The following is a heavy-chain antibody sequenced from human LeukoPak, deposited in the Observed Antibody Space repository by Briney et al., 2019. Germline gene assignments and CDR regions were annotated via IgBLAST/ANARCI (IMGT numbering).Heavy chain of an antibody. CDR1: GYTFTSYG. D-gene: IGHD4-17*01. CDR3: ARGTSHRYGDYINWFDP. V-gene: IGHV1-8*03. J-gene: IGHJ5*02. Sequence: GASVKVSCKASGYTFTSYGINWVRQATGQGLEWMGWMNPNSGNTGYAQKFQGRVTITRNTSISTAYMELSSLRSEDTAVYYCARGTSHRYGDYINWFDPWGQGTLVTVSS. CDR2: MNPNSGNT.